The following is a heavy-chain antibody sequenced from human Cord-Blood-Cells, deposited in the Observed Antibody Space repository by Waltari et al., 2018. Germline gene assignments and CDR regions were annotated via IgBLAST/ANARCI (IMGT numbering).Heavy chain of an antibody. CDR1: GYSISSGYY. CDR2: IYHSGST. CDR3: ATQRVGATPFDY. D-gene: IGHD1-26*01. Sequence: QVQLQESGPGLVKPSETLSLTCAVSGYSISSGYYWGWIRQPAGKGLEGIGSIYHSGSTDDNPSLKGGGTMSVDTSKNQFSLKLSSVTAADTAVYYCATQRVGATPFDYWGQGTLVTVSS. V-gene: IGHV4-38-2*01. J-gene: IGHJ4*02.